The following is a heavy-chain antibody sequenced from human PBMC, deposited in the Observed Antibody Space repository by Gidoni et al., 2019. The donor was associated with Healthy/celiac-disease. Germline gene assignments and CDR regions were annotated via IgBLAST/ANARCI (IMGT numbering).Heavy chain of an antibody. CDR3: ARSAARPINAFDI. J-gene: IGHJ3*02. CDR2: IIPIFGTA. Sequence: IIPIFGTANYAQKFQGRVTITADESTSTAYMELSSLRSEDTAVYYCARSAARPINAFDIWGQGTMVTVSS. D-gene: IGHD6-6*01. V-gene: IGHV1-69*01.